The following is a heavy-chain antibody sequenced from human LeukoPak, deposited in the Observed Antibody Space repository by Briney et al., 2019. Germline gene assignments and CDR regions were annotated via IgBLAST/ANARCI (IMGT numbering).Heavy chain of an antibody. D-gene: IGHD1-1*01. CDR1: GYTFTSYG. Sequence: GASVKVSCKASGYTFTSYGISWVRQAPGQGLEWMGWISAYNGNTNYAQKLQGRVTMTTDTSTSTAYMELRSLRSDDTAVYYCARVATGTTLQGDYFDYWGQGTLVPVSS. CDR2: ISAYNGNT. V-gene: IGHV1-18*01. J-gene: IGHJ4*02. CDR3: ARVATGTTLQGDYFDY.